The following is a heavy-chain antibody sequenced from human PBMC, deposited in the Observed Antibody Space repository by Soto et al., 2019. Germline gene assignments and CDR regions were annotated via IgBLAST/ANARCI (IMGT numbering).Heavy chain of an antibody. D-gene: IGHD3-3*01. CDR1: GYTFTNYA. CDR2: INAGNGNT. V-gene: IGHV1-3*01. J-gene: IGHJ2*01. CDR3: ARGVSLYWYFDP. Sequence: QVQLVQSGAEVKKPGASVKVSCKASGYTFTNYAMHWVRQAPGQRLEWMGWINAGNGNTKYSQKFQGRVTITRDTSASTAYMALSSLRSEGTAVYYCARGVSLYWYFDPWGLGTPVTVSS.